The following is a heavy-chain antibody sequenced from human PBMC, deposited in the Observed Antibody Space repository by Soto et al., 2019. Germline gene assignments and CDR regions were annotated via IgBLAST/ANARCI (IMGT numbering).Heavy chain of an antibody. V-gene: IGHV3-23*01. Sequence: EVQLLESGGGLVQPGGSLRLSCAASGFTFSRYAMSWVRQAPGKGLEWVSAISGSGGSTYYADSVKGRFTISRDNSKNTLYLQMRSLRAEDTALYYCAKDRSGGGSCYDYWGQGTLVTVSS. CDR3: AKDRSGGGSCYDY. CDR2: ISGSGGST. J-gene: IGHJ4*02. D-gene: IGHD2-15*01. CDR1: GFTFSRYA.